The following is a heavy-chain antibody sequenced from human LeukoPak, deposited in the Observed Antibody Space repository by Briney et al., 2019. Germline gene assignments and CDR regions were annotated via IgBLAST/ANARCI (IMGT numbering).Heavy chain of an antibody. J-gene: IGHJ4*02. V-gene: IGHV3-74*01. Sequence: GGSLRLSCAASGFTFSSYWMHWVRHAPGKGLVWVSRIDTDGSFTSYADSVRGRFTISRDNAKNTLYLQMSSLRAEDTAVYYCIRGTVGAPGNDYWGQGTLVTVSS. CDR3: IRGTVGAPGNDY. CDR2: IDTDGSFT. D-gene: IGHD1-26*01. CDR1: GFTFSSYW.